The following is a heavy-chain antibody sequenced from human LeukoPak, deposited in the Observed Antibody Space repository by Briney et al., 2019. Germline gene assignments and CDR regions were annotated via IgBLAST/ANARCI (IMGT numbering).Heavy chain of an antibody. Sequence: PGGSLRLSCAASELTFSSYWMHWVRQVPGKGLVWVSRINSDGSSTSYADPVKGRFTISRDNAKNTLYVQMNSLRAEDTAVYYCSTGSGHAFDIWGRGTMVTVSS. D-gene: IGHD3-10*01. CDR1: ELTFSSYW. J-gene: IGHJ3*02. V-gene: IGHV3-74*01. CDR3: STGSGHAFDI. CDR2: INSDGSST.